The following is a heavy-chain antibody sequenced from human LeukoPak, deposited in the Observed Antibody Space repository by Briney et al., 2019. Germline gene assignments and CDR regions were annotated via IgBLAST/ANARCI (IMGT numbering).Heavy chain of an antibody. Sequence: SETLSLTCTVSGGSISSYYWSWIRQPPGKGLEWIGYIYYSGTSNYNPSLKSRVTISVDTTKNQFSLRLTSVTAADTAVYSCVRHFHGSGYVVDLWGQGTLVTVSS. CDR1: GGSISSYY. D-gene: IGHD6-13*01. V-gene: IGHV4-59*08. CDR2: IYYSGTS. J-gene: IGHJ5*02. CDR3: VRHFHGSGYVVDL.